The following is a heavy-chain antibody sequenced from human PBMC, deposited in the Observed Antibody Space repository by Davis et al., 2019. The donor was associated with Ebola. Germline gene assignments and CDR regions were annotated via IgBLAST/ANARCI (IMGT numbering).Heavy chain of an antibody. Sequence: MPSETLSLTCTVSGGPISSYYWSWIRQPPGKGLEWIGYIYYSGSTNYNPSLKSRVTISVDTSKNQFSLKLSSVTAADTAVYYCARVADYYDSSGYYYYYYYYGMDVWGQGTTVTVSS. CDR2: IYYSGST. D-gene: IGHD3-22*01. V-gene: IGHV4-59*01. CDR1: GGPISSYY. J-gene: IGHJ6*02. CDR3: ARVADYYDSSGYYYYYYYYGMDV.